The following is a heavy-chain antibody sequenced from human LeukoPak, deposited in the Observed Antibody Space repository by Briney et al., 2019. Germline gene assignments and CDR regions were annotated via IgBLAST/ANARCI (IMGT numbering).Heavy chain of an antibody. D-gene: IGHD3-3*01. CDR3: AKDGDFWRGYYPYYFDY. V-gene: IGHV3-23*01. J-gene: IGHJ4*02. CDR1: GFTFSSYA. CDR2: ISGSGGRT. Sequence: GGSLRLSCAASGFTFSSYAMSWVRQAPGKGLEWVSAISGSGGRTYYADSVKGRFTISKDNSKHTLYLQMNSLRAEDTAVYYCAKDGDFWRGYYPYYFDYWGQGTLVTVSS.